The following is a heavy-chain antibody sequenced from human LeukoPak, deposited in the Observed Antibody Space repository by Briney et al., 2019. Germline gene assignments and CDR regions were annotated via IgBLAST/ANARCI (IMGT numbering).Heavy chain of an antibody. J-gene: IGHJ4*02. CDR1: GGSISTYY. D-gene: IGHD2-2*01. CDR2: VYHGGST. Sequence: SETLSLTCTVSGGSISTYYLNWFRQPPGKGLEWIGYVYHGGSTNYNPSLKSRVTISVDTSKNQFSLKLSSVTAADTAVYYCATGGGGAAYADYFGYWGQGTLVTVSS. CDR3: ATGGGGAAYADYFGY. V-gene: IGHV4-59*01.